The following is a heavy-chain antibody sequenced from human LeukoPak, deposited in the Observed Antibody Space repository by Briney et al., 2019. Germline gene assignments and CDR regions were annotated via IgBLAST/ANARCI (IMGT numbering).Heavy chain of an antibody. V-gene: IGHV3-30-3*01. D-gene: IGHD6-19*01. J-gene: IGHJ4*02. CDR1: GFTFSSYA. Sequence: GRSLRLSCAASGFTFSSYAMHWVRQAPGKGLEWVAVISYDGSNKYYADPVKGRFTISRDNSKNTLYLQMNSLRAEDTAVYYCVVAGPFVYWGQGTLVTVSS. CDR3: VVAGPFVY. CDR2: ISYDGSNK.